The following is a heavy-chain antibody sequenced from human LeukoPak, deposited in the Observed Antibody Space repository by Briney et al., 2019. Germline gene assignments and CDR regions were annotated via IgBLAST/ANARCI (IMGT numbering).Heavy chain of an antibody. CDR3: AREGNPIRDYYDSSVEVFDAFDI. Sequence: SETLSLTCTVSGASISTYYWSWIRQPPGKGLEWIGYIYYSGSTNYNPSLKSRVTISVDTSKNQFSLKLSSVTAADTAVYYCAREGNPIRDYYDSSVEVFDAFDIWGQGTMVTVSS. CDR1: GASISTYY. V-gene: IGHV4-59*01. CDR2: IYYSGST. D-gene: IGHD3-22*01. J-gene: IGHJ3*02.